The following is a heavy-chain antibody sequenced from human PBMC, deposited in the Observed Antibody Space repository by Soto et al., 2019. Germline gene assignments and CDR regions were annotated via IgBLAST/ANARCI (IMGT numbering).Heavy chain of an antibody. V-gene: IGHV3-30*04. CDR2: ISNDGSNK. Sequence: QVQLVASGGGVVQPGTSLRLSCAASGFTFRNYAMHWVRQAPGKGLEWVALISNDGSNKYYADSVKGRFTISRDNSQNTLSLQINSLRAEDTAVYFFANVPLRPYYFDYWCQGTLVTVSS. J-gene: IGHJ4*02. CDR3: ANVPLRPYYFDY. D-gene: IGHD5-12*01. CDR1: GFTFRNYA.